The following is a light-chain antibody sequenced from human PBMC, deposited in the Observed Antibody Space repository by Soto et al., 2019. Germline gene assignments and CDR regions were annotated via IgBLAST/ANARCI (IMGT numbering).Light chain of an antibody. CDR3: QPYGSSPPWT. V-gene: IGKV3-20*01. J-gene: IGKJ1*01. CDR2: GAF. CDR1: QSLSSTY. Sequence: EIVLTQSPGTLSLSPGERATLSCRASQSLSSTYLAWYQQKPGQAPRLLIYGAFSRATGIPDRFSGSGSGTDFTLTISRLEPEDFAVYYCQPYGSSPPWTFGQGTKVEIK.